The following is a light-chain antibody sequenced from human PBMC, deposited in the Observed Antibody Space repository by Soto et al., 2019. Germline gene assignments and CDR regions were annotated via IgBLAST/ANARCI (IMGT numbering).Light chain of an antibody. CDR3: AAWDDSLNDYV. V-gene: IGLV1-36*01. CDR2: YDD. Sequence: QSVLTQPTSVSEAPSQRVTISCSGSRSNIGNNAVNWYQQLPGKAPKLLIYYDDLLPSGVSDRFSGAKSGTSASLAISGLQSEDEADYYCAAWDDSLNDYVFGTGTKVTVL. J-gene: IGLJ1*01. CDR1: RSNIGNNA.